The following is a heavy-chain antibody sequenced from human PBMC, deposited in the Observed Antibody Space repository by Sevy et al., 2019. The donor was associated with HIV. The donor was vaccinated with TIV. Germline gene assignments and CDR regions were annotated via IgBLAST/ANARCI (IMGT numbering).Heavy chain of an antibody. Sequence: GGSLRLSCAASGFTFSSYAMSWVRQAPGKGLEWVSAISGSGGSTYYADSVKGRFTISRDNSRNTLYLQMNSLRAEDTAVYYGAKDLEVGYCRGGSCFHLSYFDSWGQGTLVTVSS. V-gene: IGHV3-23*01. CDR3: AKDLEVGYCRGGSCFHLSYFDS. CDR1: GFTFSSYA. D-gene: IGHD2-15*01. J-gene: IGHJ4*02. CDR2: ISGSGGST.